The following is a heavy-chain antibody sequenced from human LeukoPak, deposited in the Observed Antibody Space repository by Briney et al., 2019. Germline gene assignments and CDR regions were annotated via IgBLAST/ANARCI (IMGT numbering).Heavy chain of an antibody. CDR2: INHSGST. CDR3: ARGRLYYPRSFDY. J-gene: IGHJ4*02. Sequence: SETLSLTCAVYGGSSSGYYWSWIRQPPGKGLEWIGEINHSGSTNYNPSLKSRVTISVDTSKNQFSLKLSSVTAADTAVYYCARGRLYYPRSFDYWGQGTLVTVSS. V-gene: IGHV4-34*01. D-gene: IGHD3-10*01. CDR1: GGSSSGYY.